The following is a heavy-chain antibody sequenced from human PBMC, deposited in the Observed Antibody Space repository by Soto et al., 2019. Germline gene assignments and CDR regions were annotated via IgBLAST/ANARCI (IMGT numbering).Heavy chain of an antibody. CDR1: GYTFTSYG. CDR3: ARHYYDSSGYYGLYYYYGMDV. J-gene: IGHJ6*02. CDR2: ISAYNGNT. V-gene: IGHV1-18*01. D-gene: IGHD3-22*01. Sequence: QVQLVQSGAEVKKPGASVKVSCKASGYTFTSYGISWVRQAPGQGLEWMGWISAYNGNTNYAQKLQGRVTMTTDTSTSTAYMELRSLRSDDTAVYYCARHYYDSSGYYGLYYYYGMDVWGQGTTVTVSS.